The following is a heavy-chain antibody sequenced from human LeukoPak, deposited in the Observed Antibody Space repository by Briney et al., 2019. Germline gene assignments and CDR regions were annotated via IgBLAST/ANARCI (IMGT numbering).Heavy chain of an antibody. V-gene: IGHV3-23*01. CDR3: AKQLGYCSDGSCYFPY. CDR1: GFTFSSSA. D-gene: IGHD2-15*01. J-gene: IGHJ4*02. Sequence: PGGSLRLSCAASGFTFSSSAMSWVRQVPGKGLEWVSAISNNGGYTYYADSVQGRFTTSRDNSKSTLCLQMNSLRAEDTAVYYCAKQLGYCSDGSCYFPYWGQGTLVTVSS. CDR2: ISNNGGYT.